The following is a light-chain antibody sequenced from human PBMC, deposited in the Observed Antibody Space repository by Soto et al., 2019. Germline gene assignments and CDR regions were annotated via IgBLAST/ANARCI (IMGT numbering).Light chain of an antibody. J-gene: IGLJ1*01. V-gene: IGLV7-43*01. Sequence: QAVVTKDPSLTVSPGGTVTLTCASSTGPVTSGFYTRWFQQKPGQSPRALIYSTSKKHSWTPARFSGSLIGGKAALTLSGVQTEEEADYYSLVCWGGVRVFGPGTKVTVL. CDR2: STS. CDR3: LVCWGGVRV. CDR1: TGPVTSGFY.